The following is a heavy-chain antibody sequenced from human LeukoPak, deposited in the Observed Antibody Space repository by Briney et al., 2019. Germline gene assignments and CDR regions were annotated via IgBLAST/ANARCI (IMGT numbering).Heavy chain of an antibody. CDR2: INSDGSST. Sequence: PGGSLRLSCAASGFTFSSYWMHWVRQAPGKGLVWVSRINSDGSSTNYADSVKDRFTISRDNAKNTLYLQMNSLRAEDTAVYYCARAYYYDSSGPYDYWGQGTLVTVSS. CDR1: GFTFSSYW. V-gene: IGHV3-74*01. J-gene: IGHJ4*02. CDR3: ARAYYYDSSGPYDY. D-gene: IGHD3-22*01.